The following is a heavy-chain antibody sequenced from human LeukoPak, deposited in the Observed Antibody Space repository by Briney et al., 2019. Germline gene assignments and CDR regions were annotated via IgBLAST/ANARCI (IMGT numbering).Heavy chain of an antibody. V-gene: IGHV3-23*01. Sequence: GGSLRLSCAASGFTFSSYAMTWVRQAPGKGLEWVSGINDRGGSTFYANYVKGRFTISRDNSKNTLYLQMSSLRVEDTAVYYCAKALGSSSSSPYSAYWGQGTLVTVSS. CDR3: AKALGSSSSSPYSAY. CDR1: GFTFSSYA. D-gene: IGHD6-6*01. J-gene: IGHJ4*02. CDR2: INDRGGST.